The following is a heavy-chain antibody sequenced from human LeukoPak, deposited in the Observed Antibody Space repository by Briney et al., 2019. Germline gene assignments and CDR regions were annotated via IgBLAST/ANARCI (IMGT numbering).Heavy chain of an antibody. CDR3: AKATSPGPYCSSASCSPFGY. J-gene: IGHJ4*02. D-gene: IGHD2-2*01. CDR2: ISGSGAST. V-gene: IGHV3-23*01. Sequence: GGSLRLSCAASRFTFSSYAMSWVRQVPGKGLEWVSGISGSGASTFYADSVKGRFTISRDNSKNTLYLQMNSLRADDTAVYYCAKATSPGPYCSSASCSPFGYWGQGTLVTVSS. CDR1: RFTFSSYA.